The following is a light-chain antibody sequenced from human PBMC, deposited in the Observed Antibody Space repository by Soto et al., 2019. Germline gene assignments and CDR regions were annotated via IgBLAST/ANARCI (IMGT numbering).Light chain of an antibody. V-gene: IGLV1-44*01. CDR2: STS. Sequence: QSVLTQPPSASGTPAQIVAISCSGSSSNIGSNTVTWYQQLPGTAPKLLIYSTSQRSSGVPGRFSGSKSGASASLSISGLQSADEADYSCAAWDDRLDVYVFGTGTKVTVL. CDR3: AAWDDRLDVYV. CDR1: SSNIGSNT. J-gene: IGLJ1*01.